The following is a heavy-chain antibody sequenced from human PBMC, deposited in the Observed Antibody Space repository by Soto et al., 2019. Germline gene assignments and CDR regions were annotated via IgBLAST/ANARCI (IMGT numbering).Heavy chain of an antibody. CDR2: ISAYNGNT. D-gene: IGHD6-6*01. J-gene: IGHJ6*03. V-gene: IGHV1-18*01. Sequence: ASVKVSCKASGYTFTSYGISWVRQAPGQGLEWMGWISAYNGNTNYAQKLQGRVTMTTDTSTSTAYMELRSLSSDDTAVYYCASRSIAARSGYYYYYMDVWGKGTTVTVSS. CDR3: ASRSIAARSGYYYYYMDV. CDR1: GYTFTSYG.